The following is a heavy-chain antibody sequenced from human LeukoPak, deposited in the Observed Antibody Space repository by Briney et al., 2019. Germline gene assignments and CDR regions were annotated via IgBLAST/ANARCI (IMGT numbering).Heavy chain of an antibody. J-gene: IGHJ3*02. CDR3: ARSVSPDAFDI. CDR1: GFTFSSYA. Sequence: GGSLRLSCAASGFTFSSYAIHWVRQAPGKGLEWVAVISLDGSNKLYADSVKGRFTISRDNSKNTLYLQMNSLRAEDTAVYYCARSVSPDAFDIWGQGTMVTVSS. V-gene: IGHV3-30*04. CDR2: ISLDGSNK. D-gene: IGHD2-8*01.